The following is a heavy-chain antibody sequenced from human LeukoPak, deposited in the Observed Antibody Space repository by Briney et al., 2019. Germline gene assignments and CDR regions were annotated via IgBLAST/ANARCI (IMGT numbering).Heavy chain of an antibody. CDR2: TNPNSGGT. J-gene: IGHJ6*04. D-gene: IGHD6-13*01. CDR3: AREFFAAAGTYYYGMDV. V-gene: IGHV1-2*04. Sequence: ASVKVSCKASGYTFTGYYMHWVRQAPGQGLEWMGWTNPNSGGTNYAQKFQGWVTMTRDTSISTAYMELSRLRSDDTAVYYCAREFFAAAGTYYYGMDVWGKGTTVTVSS. CDR1: GYTFTGYY.